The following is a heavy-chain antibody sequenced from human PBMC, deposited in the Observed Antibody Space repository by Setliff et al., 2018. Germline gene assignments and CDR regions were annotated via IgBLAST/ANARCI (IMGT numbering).Heavy chain of an antibody. V-gene: IGHV1-2*02. CDR3: ARDGVSWLMWFDP. D-gene: IGHD3-16*01. CDR2: INPKSGGT. Sequence: ASVKVSCKASGYSFTDYYMHWVRQVPGRGLEWMGWINPKSGGTRYAQKFQGRVTMTRDTSISTAYMELSSLRSDDTAVYYCARDGVSWLMWFDPWGQGTLVTVSS. J-gene: IGHJ5*02. CDR1: GYSFTDYY.